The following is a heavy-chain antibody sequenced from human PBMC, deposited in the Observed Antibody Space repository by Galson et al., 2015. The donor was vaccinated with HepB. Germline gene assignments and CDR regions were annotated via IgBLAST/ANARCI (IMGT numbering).Heavy chain of an antibody. CDR1: GYTFTSYN. D-gene: IGHD1-26*01. CDR2: INPRVGSI. J-gene: IGHJ3*01. V-gene: IGHV1-46*03. Sequence: SVKVSCKASGYTFTSYNIHCVRQAPGQGLEWMGVINPRVGSITYAQNFQGRITMTRDTSTGTVYMELSSLTSEDTAVYYCARSASASAFDVWGQGTMVTVSP. CDR3: ARSASASAFDV.